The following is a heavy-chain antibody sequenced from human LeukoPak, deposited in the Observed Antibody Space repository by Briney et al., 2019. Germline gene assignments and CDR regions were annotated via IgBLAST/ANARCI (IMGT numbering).Heavy chain of an antibody. CDR3: ARGRGGSYYGSGSYYKAWYFDL. D-gene: IGHD3-10*01. CDR2: INHSGST. Sequence: SETLSLTCAVYGGSFSGYYWSWIRQPPGKGLEWIGEINHSGSTNCNPSLKSRVTISVDTSKNQFSLKLSSVTAADTAVYYCARGRGGSYYGSGSYYKAWYFDLWGRGTLVTVSS. V-gene: IGHV4-34*01. CDR1: GGSFSGYY. J-gene: IGHJ2*01.